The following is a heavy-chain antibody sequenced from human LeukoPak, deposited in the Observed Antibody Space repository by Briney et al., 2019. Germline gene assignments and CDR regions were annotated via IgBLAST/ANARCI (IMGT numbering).Heavy chain of an antibody. D-gene: IGHD3-22*01. V-gene: IGHV4-59*01. CDR2: IHYSGIT. Sequence: SETLSLTCTVSGGSISSYYWSWIRQPPGKGLEWIGFIHYSGITNYNPSLKSRVTISVDTSKNQFSLKLRSVTAADTAVYYCARGLNYYGSSGYDYWGQGTLVTVSS. J-gene: IGHJ4*02. CDR3: ARGLNYYGSSGYDY. CDR1: GGSISSYY.